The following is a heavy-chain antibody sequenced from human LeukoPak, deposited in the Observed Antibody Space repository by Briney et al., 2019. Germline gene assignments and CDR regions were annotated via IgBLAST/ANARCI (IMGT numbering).Heavy chain of an antibody. V-gene: IGHV4-4*07. D-gene: IGHD2-2*01. J-gene: IGHJ6*03. Sequence: SETLSLTCTVSGGSISAYYWSWIRQPAGKGLEWIGRIYISGSSNYNPSLKSRVTMSVDTSKNQFSLKLSSVTAADTAVYYCARGSSSSTRKSLHYYYYYIDVWGKGTTVTISS. CDR2: IYISGSS. CDR1: GGSISAYY. CDR3: ARGSSSSTRKSLHYYYYYIDV.